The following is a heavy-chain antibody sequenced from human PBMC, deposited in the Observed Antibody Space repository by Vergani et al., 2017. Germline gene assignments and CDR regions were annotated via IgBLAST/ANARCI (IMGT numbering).Heavy chain of an antibody. J-gene: IGHJ2*01. CDR1: GGSISSYY. CDR2: IYYSGST. D-gene: IGHD3-10*01. Sequence: QVQLQESGPGLVKPSETLSLTCTVSGGSISSYYWSWIRQPPGKGLEWIGYIYYSGSTNYNPSLKSRVTISVDTSKNQFSLKLSSVTAADTAVYYCARGRVGTMVRGRYFDLWGRGTLVTVSS. V-gene: IGHV4-59*01. CDR3: ARGRVGTMVRGRYFDL.